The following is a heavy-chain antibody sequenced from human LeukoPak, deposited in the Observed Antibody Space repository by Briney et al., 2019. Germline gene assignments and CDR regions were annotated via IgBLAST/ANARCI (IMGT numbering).Heavy chain of an antibody. J-gene: IGHJ1*01. CDR2: ITTNGGRT. V-gene: IGHV3-23*01. D-gene: IGHD3-22*01. Sequence: GGSLRLSCGTSGFTFASYGMTWVRQARGKGLGWVSFITTNGGRTSYADSVEGRFTISRDNPRNTLYMQMNSLRDEDTAVYYCASVHGYYDGTGYWVQWGQGTLVTVS. CDR1: GFTFASYG. CDR3: ASVHGYYDGTGYWVQ.